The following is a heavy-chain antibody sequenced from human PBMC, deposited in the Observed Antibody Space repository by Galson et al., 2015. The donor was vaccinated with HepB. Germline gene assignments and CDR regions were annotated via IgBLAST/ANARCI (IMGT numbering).Heavy chain of an antibody. V-gene: IGHV3-11*06. J-gene: IGHJ4*02. CDR3: ARVADADYGDHSHFDY. D-gene: IGHD4-17*01. Sequence: SLRLSCAVSGFTFSDYYMSWIRPAPGKGLEWISYISSSSLYTTYADSVKGRFTISRDNAKNSLYLQISSARAEDTVLYYCARVADADYGDHSHFDYWGQGTLVTVSS. CDR1: GFTFSDYY. CDR2: ISSSSLYT.